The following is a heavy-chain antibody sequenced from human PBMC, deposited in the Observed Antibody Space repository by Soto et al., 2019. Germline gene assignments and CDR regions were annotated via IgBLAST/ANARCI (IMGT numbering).Heavy chain of an antibody. CDR1: GGSISSDAYS. CDR2: MSHRGIP. Sequence: SSTLSLTCSVSGGSISSDAYSWSWILQPPGKGLEWVGYMSHRGIPYYNPSLKIRVTMSIDTSKDQFSLKLKSVTAADTALYFCARQRTAVVTQAYFDVWRPGSLVTVSS. J-gene: IGHJ4*02. D-gene: IGHD2-21*02. CDR3: ARQRTAVVTQAYFDV. V-gene: IGHV4-30-2*03.